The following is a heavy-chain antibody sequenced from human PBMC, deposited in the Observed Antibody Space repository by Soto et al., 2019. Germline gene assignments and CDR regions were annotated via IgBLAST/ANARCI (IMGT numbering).Heavy chain of an antibody. CDR1: GGSISSRLYY. CDR3: GRHSREDSSHGRSGIPAA. Sequence: QLQLQASGPGLVKPAETLSLTCTVFGGSISSRLYYWDWIRQPPGKRLEWIGNIYFSGTTYYTPARSSRVSISVDTTDKLCSLELSSVTAAATAVYFCGRHSREDSSHGRSGIPAAGGPGTPVTVSS. D-gene: IGHD3-10*01. CDR2: IYFSGTT. V-gene: IGHV4-39*01. J-gene: IGHJ4*02.